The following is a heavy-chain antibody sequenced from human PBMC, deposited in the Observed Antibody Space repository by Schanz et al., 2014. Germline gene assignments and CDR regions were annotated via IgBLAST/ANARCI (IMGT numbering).Heavy chain of an antibody. CDR1: GFTFRSYA. D-gene: IGHD2-15*01. CDR2: VSASGGGP. J-gene: IGHJ4*02. V-gene: IGHV3-23*01. Sequence: EVQLLESGGGLVQPGGSLRLSCIGSGFTFRSYALGWVRQAPGKGLEWVSLVSASGGGPFYADSVKGRFTISRDNSRNTVYLQMSSLRAEDTAVYYCVKDDRGDVVVVAAHYWGQGALVTVSS. CDR3: VKDDRGDVVVVAAHY.